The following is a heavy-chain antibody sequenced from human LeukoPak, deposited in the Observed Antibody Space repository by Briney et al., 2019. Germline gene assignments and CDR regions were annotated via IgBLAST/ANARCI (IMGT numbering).Heavy chain of an antibody. Sequence: GASVKVSCKASGYTFTSYGLTWVRQAPGQGLEWMGWISTYNGNTYYARGLQGRVSMTTDTSTSTAYMELRSLRSDDTAVYYCARPHSYGSTYFDCWGQGTLVTVSS. CDR1: GYTFTSYG. CDR2: ISTYNGNT. V-gene: IGHV1-18*01. CDR3: ARPHSYGSTYFDC. J-gene: IGHJ4*02. D-gene: IGHD4-17*01.